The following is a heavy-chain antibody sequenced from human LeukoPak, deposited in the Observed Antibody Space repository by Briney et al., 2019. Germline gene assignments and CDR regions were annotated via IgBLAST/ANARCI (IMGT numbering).Heavy chain of an antibody. V-gene: IGHV4-39*07. CDR2: IYYSGST. CDR1: GFTFSSYA. Sequence: GSLRLSCAASGFTFSSYAMSWVRQPPGKGLEWIGSIYYSGSTYYNPSLKSRVTISVDTSKNQFSLKLSSVTAADTAVYYCARVLSFRGRFDPWGQGTLVTVSS. CDR3: ARVLSFRGRFDP. J-gene: IGHJ5*02. D-gene: IGHD3-16*01.